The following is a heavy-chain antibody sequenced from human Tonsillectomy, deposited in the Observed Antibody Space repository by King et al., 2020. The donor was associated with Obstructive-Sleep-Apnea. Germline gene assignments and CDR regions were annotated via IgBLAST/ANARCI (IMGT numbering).Heavy chain of an antibody. V-gene: IGHV4-59*01. CDR3: AREYSYGAFDI. J-gene: IGHJ3*02. D-gene: IGHD5-18*01. CDR2: IYYSGST. CDR1: GGSISSYY. Sequence: VQLQESGPGLVKPSETLSLTCTVSGGSISSYYWSWIRQPPGKGLEWIGYIYYSGSTNYNPSLKSRVTISVDTSKNQFSLKLSSVTAADTAVYYCAREYSYGAFDIWGQGTMVTVFS.